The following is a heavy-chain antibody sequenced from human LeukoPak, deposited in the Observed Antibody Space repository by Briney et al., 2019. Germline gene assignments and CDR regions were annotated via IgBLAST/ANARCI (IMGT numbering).Heavy chain of an antibody. V-gene: IGHV3-30*18. CDR2: ISYDGSNK. CDR3: AKDPEDLTWYFDY. CDR1: GFTFSDTW. Sequence: GGSLRLSCAASGFTFSDTWMHWVRQAPGKGLEWVAVISYDGSNKYYADSVKGRFTISRDNSKNTLYLQMNSLRAEDTAVYYCAKDPEDLTWYFDYWGQGTLVTVSS. J-gene: IGHJ4*02.